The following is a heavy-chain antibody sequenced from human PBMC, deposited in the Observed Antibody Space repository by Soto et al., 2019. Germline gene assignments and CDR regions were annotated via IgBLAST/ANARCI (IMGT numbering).Heavy chain of an antibody. CDR2: FYYSGRT. J-gene: IGHJ5*02. V-gene: IGHV4-39*01. CDR3: SRRSYGSAYNWFDP. CDR1: GGSISSSSYY. D-gene: IGHD3-10*01. Sequence: SETLSLTCTVSGGSISSSSYYWGWIRQPPGKGLEWIGSFYYSGRTHHYNPSLESRVSISADTSKNQFSLRLSSVTAADTAVYYCSRRSYGSAYNWFDPWGQGILVTVSS.